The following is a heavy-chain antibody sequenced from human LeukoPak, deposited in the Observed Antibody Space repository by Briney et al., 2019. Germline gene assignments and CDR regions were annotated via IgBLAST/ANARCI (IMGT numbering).Heavy chain of an antibody. CDR2: ISSSSSYI. J-gene: IGHJ3*02. Sequence: GGSLRLSCAASGFTFSNYSMNWVRQAPGKGLEWVSSISSSSSYIYYADSVKGRFTISRDNAKNSLYLQMNSLRAEDTAVYYCARDRGYYDSSGYESTRLDAFDIWGQGTMVTVSS. V-gene: IGHV3-21*01. D-gene: IGHD3-22*01. CDR3: ARDRGYYDSSGYESTRLDAFDI. CDR1: GFTFSNYS.